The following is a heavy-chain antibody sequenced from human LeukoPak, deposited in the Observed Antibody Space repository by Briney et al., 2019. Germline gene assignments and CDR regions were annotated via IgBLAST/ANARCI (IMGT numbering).Heavy chain of an antibody. CDR3: ERVGLGYCSSTSCYGRGY. CDR2: IYHSGST. Sequence: PSETLSLTCAVSGYSISSCHYWGWIRQPPGKGLEWIGSIYHSGSTYYNPSLKSRVTISVDTSKNQFSLKLSSVTAADTAVYYCERVGLGYCSSTSCYGRGYWGQGTLVTVSS. J-gene: IGHJ4*02. D-gene: IGHD2-2*01. CDR1: GYSISSCHY. V-gene: IGHV4-38-2*01.